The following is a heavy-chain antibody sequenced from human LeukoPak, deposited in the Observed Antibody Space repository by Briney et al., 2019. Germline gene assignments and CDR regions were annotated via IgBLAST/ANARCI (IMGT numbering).Heavy chain of an antibody. V-gene: IGHV3-48*01. J-gene: IGHJ4*02. CDR1: EFSFSKYK. Sequence: QPGGSLRLSCAASEFSFSKYKMNWVRQAPGKGLECVSHITTSGGTAYYADSVKGRFTISRDNSKNTLYLQMNSLRAEDTAVYYCAKGRGYYDSSGRVSWGREPWSPSPQ. CDR3: AKGRGYYDSSGRVS. D-gene: IGHD3-22*01. CDR2: ITTSGGTA.